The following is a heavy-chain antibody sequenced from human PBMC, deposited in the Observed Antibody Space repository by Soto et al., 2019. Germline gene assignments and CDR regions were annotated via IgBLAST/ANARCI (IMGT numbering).Heavy chain of an antibody. D-gene: IGHD3-10*01. CDR1: GGSISSYY. Sequence: PSETLSLTCTVSGGSISSYYWSWIRQPPGKGLEWIGYIYYSGSTNYNPSLKSRVTISVDTSKNQFSLKLSSVTAADTAVYYCASFGELFQYFDYWGQGTLVTVSS. V-gene: IGHV4-59*01. J-gene: IGHJ4*02. CDR2: IYYSGST. CDR3: ASFGELFQYFDY.